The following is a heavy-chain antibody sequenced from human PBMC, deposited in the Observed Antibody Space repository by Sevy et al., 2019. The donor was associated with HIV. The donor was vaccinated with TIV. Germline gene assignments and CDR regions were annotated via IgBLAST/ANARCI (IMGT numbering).Heavy chain of an antibody. Sequence: ASVKVSCKDSGYTFTCYGISWVRQAPGQGLEWMGWISAYNGNTNYAQKLQGRVTMTTDTSTSTAYMELRSLRSDDTAVYYCARRFSWSYYYYYGMDVWGQGTTVTVSS. CDR1: GYTFTCYG. J-gene: IGHJ6*02. V-gene: IGHV1-18*01. D-gene: IGHD1-26*01. CDR2: ISAYNGNT. CDR3: ARRFSWSYYYYYGMDV.